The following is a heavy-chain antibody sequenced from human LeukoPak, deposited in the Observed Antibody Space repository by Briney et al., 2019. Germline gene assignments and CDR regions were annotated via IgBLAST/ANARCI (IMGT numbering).Heavy chain of an antibody. CDR2: INHSGST. CDR3: ATTLITVAGLSFDY. V-gene: IGHV4-34*01. CDR1: GGSFSGYY. D-gene: IGHD6-19*01. J-gene: IGHJ4*02. Sequence: PSETPSLTCAVYGGSFSGYYWSWIRQPPGEGLEWIGEINHSGSTNYNPSLKSRVTISVDTSKNQFSLKLSSVTAADTAVYYCATTLITVAGLSFDYWGQGTLVTVSS.